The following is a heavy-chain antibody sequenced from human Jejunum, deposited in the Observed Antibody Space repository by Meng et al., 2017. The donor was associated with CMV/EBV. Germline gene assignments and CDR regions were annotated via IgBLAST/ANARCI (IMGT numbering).Heavy chain of an antibody. CDR1: AYSFATDA. Sequence: SCQASAYSFATDAMHWVRQAPGQRLEWMGRINAGNGNTEYSHKFQGRVTITSDTSASTAYMELSSLTSEDTAVYYCARYYGSGALDYWGQGTLVTVSS. CDR3: ARYYGSGALDY. CDR2: INAGNGNT. D-gene: IGHD3-10*01. V-gene: IGHV1-3*01. J-gene: IGHJ4*02.